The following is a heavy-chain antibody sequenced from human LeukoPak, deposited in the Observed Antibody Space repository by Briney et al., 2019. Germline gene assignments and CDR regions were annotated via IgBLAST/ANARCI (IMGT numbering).Heavy chain of an antibody. CDR1: GFTFSSYA. CDR2: ISGSGGST. Sequence: GSLRLSCAASGFTFSSYAMSWIRQAPGKGLDWVSAISGSGGSTYYADSVKGRFTISRDNSKNTLYLQMNSLRAEDTAVYYCAIHPYDILTGYYISYYFDYWGQGTLVTVSS. V-gene: IGHV3-23*01. CDR3: AIHPYDILTGYYISYYFDY. D-gene: IGHD3-9*01. J-gene: IGHJ4*02.